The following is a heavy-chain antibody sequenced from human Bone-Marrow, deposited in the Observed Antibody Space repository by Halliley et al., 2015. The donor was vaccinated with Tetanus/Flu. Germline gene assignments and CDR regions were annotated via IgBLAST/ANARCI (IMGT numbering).Heavy chain of an antibody. CDR2: ISASGDIT. V-gene: IGHV3-23*01. J-gene: IGHJ4*02. CDR3: AKNDLDYYDSNGNDY. Sequence: SLRLSCAASGFSFSFHAMSWVRQAPGEGLEWVSTISASGDITYYADSVKGRFVISRDNSHNTLSLQMNRLRAEDTARYYCAKNDLDYYDSNGNDYWGQGTLVIVSS. CDR1: GFSFSFHA. D-gene: IGHD3-22*01.